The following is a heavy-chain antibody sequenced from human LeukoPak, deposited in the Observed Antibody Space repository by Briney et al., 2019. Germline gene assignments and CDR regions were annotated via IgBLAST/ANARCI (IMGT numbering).Heavy chain of an antibody. CDR2: IHYSGST. CDR3: ARGFRGDNFDY. V-gene: IGHV4-38-2*01. Sequence: SETLSLTCAVSGYSISSAFYWGWIRQSPGKGLERIGTIHYSGSTSYNPSLKSRVTISVDTSKNQFSLKLRSVTAADTAVYYCARGFRGDNFDYWGQGTLVTVSS. CDR1: GYSISSAFY. J-gene: IGHJ4*02. D-gene: IGHD7-27*01.